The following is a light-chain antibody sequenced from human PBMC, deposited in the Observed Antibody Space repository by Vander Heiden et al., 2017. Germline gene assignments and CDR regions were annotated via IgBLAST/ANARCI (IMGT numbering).Light chain of an antibody. Sequence: EIVLTQSPATLSLSPGERATLSCRASQSVSSYLAWYQQKPGQAPRLLIYDASNRATCNPARFSGSGYGTDFTLTISSREPEDFAVYYCQQPSNWPPWTFGQGTKVEIK. CDR1: QSVSSY. J-gene: IGKJ1*01. CDR3: QQPSNWPPWT. V-gene: IGKV3-11*01. CDR2: DAS.